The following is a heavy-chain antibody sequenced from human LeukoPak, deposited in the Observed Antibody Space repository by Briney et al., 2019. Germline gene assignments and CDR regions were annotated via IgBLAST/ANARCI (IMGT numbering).Heavy chain of an antibody. V-gene: IGHV1-18*01. CDR2: ISAYNGNT. Sequence: ASVKVSCKASGGTFSSYAISWVRQAPGQGLEWMGWISAYNGNTNYAQKLQGRVTMTTDISTSTAYMELRSLRSDDTAVYYCARDTVVVPAAMRYYYYGMDVWGQGTTVTVSS. D-gene: IGHD2-2*01. CDR3: ARDTVVVPAAMRYYYYGMDV. J-gene: IGHJ6*02. CDR1: GGTFSSYA.